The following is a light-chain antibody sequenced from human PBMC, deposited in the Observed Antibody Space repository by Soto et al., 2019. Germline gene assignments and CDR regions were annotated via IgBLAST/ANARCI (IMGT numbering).Light chain of an antibody. CDR1: SGFVGGFSL. V-gene: IGLV2-23*01. CDR2: EGH. J-gene: IGLJ1*01. Sequence: QSVLAQPASVSGSPGQSITISCSGTSGFVGGFSLVSWYQQHPGKAPKVMISEGHRRPSGVPDRFSGSTSVNPASLTISGLQADDEADYYCCLYIGATTYVFGTGTKVTVL. CDR3: CLYIGATTYV.